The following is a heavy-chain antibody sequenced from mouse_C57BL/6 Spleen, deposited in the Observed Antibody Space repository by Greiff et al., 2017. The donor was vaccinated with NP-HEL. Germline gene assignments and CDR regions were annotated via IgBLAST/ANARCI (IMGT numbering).Heavy chain of an antibody. V-gene: IGHV6-3*01. D-gene: IGHD3-3*01. Sequence: VQLQESGGGLVQPGGSMKLSCVASGFTFSNYWMNWVRQSPEKGLEWVAQIRLKSDNYATHYAESVKGRFTISRDDSKSSVYLQMNNLRAEDTGIYYCTYFRGYYAMDYWGQGTSVTVSS. J-gene: IGHJ4*01. CDR2: IRLKSDNYAT. CDR1: GFTFSNYW. CDR3: TYFRGYYAMDY.